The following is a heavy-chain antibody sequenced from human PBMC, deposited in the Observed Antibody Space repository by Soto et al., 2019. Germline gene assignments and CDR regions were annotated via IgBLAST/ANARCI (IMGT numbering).Heavy chain of an antibody. CDR3: ARGPIYDYIWVSYRYGEGYYFDY. V-gene: IGHV1-8*01. CDR1: GYTFTSYD. J-gene: IGHJ4*02. D-gene: IGHD3-16*02. Sequence: GASVKVSCKASGYTFTSYDINWVRQATGQGLEWMGWMNPNSGNTGYAQKFQGRVTMTRNTSISTAYMELSSLRSEDTAVYYCARGPIYDYIWVSYRYGEGYYFDYWGQGTLVTVSS. CDR2: MNPNSGNT.